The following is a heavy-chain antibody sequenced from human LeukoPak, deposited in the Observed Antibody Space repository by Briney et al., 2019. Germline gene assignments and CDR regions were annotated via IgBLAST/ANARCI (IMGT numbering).Heavy chain of an antibody. J-gene: IGHJ4*02. Sequence: GASVKVSCKASGYTFTGYYMHWLRQAPGQGLEWMGWINPKSGGINYAQKFQGRVTMTRDTSITTAYMELSRLRSDDTAVYYCASAGPVDYGDLLYYFDYWGQGALVTVSS. CDR2: INPKSGGI. V-gene: IGHV1-2*02. CDR3: ASAGPVDYGDLLYYFDY. CDR1: GYTFTGYY. D-gene: IGHD4-17*01.